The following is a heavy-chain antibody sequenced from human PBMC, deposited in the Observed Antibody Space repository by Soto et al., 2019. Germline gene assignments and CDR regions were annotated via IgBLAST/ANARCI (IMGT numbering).Heavy chain of an antibody. J-gene: IGHJ4*02. V-gene: IGHV4-39*01. D-gene: IGHD3-9*01. Sequence: SETLSLTCTVSGGSISSSSYYWGWIRQPPGKGLEWIGSIYYSGSTYYNPSLKSRVTISVDKSKNQFSLKLSSVIAADTAVYYCARLEGLATISYYFDYWGQGTLVTVSS. CDR2: IYYSGST. CDR1: GGSISSSSYY. CDR3: ARLEGLATISYYFDY.